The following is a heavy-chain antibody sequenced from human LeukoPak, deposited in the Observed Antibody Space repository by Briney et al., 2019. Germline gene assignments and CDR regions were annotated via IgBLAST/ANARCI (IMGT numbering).Heavy chain of an antibody. V-gene: IGHV3-23*01. J-gene: IGHJ4*02. CDR2: ISGSGGST. CDR3: ARNWANRYFDY. D-gene: IGHD2-8*01. CDR1: GFTFSSYA. Sequence: GGSLRLSCAASGFTFSSYAMSWVRQAPGKGLEWVSAISGSGGSTYYADSVKGRFTISGDNSKNTLYLQMNSLRAEDTALYYCARNWANRYFDYWGQGTLVTVSS.